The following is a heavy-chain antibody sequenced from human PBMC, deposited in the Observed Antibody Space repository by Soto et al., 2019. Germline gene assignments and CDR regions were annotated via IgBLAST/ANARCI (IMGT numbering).Heavy chain of an antibody. CDR3: ARTGGGRAARPLEY. CDR2: ISAYNGNK. J-gene: IGHJ4*02. V-gene: IGHV1-18*04. Sequence: QVQLVQSGGEVKKPGASVEVSCRTSGYMFTTYGMSWVRQAPGQGLEWMAWISAYNGNKKYAQKFQGRVTMTTDTSTSTGSMELPNLTVYYTGTFFCARTGGGRAARPLEYWGQGTLVTVSS. D-gene: IGHD6-6*01. CDR1: GYMFTTYG.